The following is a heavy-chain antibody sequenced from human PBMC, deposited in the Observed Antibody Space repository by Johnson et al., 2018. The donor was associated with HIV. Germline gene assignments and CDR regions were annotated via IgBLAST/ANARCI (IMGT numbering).Heavy chain of an antibody. Sequence: QVLLVESGGGLVKPGGSLRLSCAASGFTFSDYYMSWIRKAPGKGLEWVSYISSSGSTIYYADSVKGRFTISRDNSKNTLYLQMNSLRAEDTAVYYCARDFVGGVPQGAFDIWGQGTMVTVSS. CDR1: GFTFSDYY. J-gene: IGHJ3*02. CDR2: ISSSGSTI. CDR3: ARDFVGGVPQGAFDI. V-gene: IGHV3-11*04. D-gene: IGHD1-1*01.